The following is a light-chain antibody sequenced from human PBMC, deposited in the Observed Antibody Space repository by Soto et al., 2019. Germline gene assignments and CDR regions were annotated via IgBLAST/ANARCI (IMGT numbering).Light chain of an antibody. CDR2: DAS. CDR3: LQRKFWPPLT. CDR1: QSVDIY. J-gene: IGKJ4*01. Sequence: EIVLTQSPATLSLSPGERATLSCRASQSVDIYLAWYQQRPGQAPKLLIYDASSRATGVPARFSGSGSGTDFTLTISSLEPEYFAIYYCLQRKFWPPLTFGGGTRVEIK. V-gene: IGKV3-11*01.